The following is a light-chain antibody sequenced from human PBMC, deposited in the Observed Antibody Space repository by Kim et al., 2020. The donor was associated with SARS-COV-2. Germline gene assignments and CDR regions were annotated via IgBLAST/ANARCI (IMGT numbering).Light chain of an antibody. Sequence: QSALTQPASVSGYAGQSITISCAGTSSDVGGYNYVSWFQQHPGKVPKVIISDVSDRPSGVSNRFSGSKSGNTASLTIAGLQVEDEADYYCVSYTNSATWVFGGGTQLTVL. J-gene: IGLJ3*02. CDR3: VSYTNSATWV. CDR2: DVS. V-gene: IGLV2-14*03. CDR1: SSDVGGYNY.